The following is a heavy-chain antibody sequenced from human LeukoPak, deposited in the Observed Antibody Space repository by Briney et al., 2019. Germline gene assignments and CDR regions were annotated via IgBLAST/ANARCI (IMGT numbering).Heavy chain of an antibody. V-gene: IGHV5-51*01. CDR1: GCSFTSYW. D-gene: IGHD3-22*01. CDR3: ATGTVYYYDSSGYYNDY. CDR2: IYPGDSDT. J-gene: IGHJ4*02. Sequence: GESLKISCKGSGCSFTSYWIGWVRQMPGKGLEWMGIIYPGDSDTRYSPSFQGQVTISADKSISTAYLQWSSLKASDTAMYYCATGTVYYYDSSGYYNDYWGQGTLVTVSS.